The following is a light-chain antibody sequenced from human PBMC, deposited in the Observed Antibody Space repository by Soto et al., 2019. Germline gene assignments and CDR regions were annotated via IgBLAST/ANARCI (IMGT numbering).Light chain of an antibody. CDR1: QNVGNS. CDR2: GAS. CDR3: LEYKSWPWT. J-gene: IGKJ1*01. V-gene: IGKV3-15*01. Sequence: EIVMTQSPATLSVSPGERATLSCRASQNVGNSLVWYQQKPGQPPRLLIHGASTRATGIPVRFSGGGSGTEFTLTISSLQSEDFAVFYCLEYKSWPWTFGQGTKVQIK.